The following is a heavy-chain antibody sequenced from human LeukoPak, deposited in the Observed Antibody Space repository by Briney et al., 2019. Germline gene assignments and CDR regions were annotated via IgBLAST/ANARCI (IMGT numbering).Heavy chain of an antibody. CDR3: ASGSYVSDYYGMDV. Sequence: GASVKVSCKASGGTFSSYAISWVRQAPGQGLEWMGGIIPIFGTANYAQKFQGRVTITAGESTSTAYMELSSLRSEDTAVYYCASGSYVSDYYGMDVWGQGTTVTVSS. CDR1: GGTFSSYA. D-gene: IGHD1-26*01. V-gene: IGHV1-69*13. J-gene: IGHJ6*02. CDR2: IIPIFGTA.